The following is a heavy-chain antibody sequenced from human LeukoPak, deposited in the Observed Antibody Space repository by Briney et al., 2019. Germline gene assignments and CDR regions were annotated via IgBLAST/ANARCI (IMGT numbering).Heavy chain of an antibody. Sequence: GRSLRLSCAASGYTFSSYWMHWVRQTPGKGLVWVSSINSDGSSTSYADSVKGRFTISRDNAKNTLYLQMNSLRAEDTAVYYCASLVSTGNGKDYWGQGTLVTVSS. D-gene: IGHD1-26*01. CDR2: INSDGSST. V-gene: IGHV3-74*01. CDR3: ASLVSTGNGKDY. CDR1: GYTFSSYW. J-gene: IGHJ4*02.